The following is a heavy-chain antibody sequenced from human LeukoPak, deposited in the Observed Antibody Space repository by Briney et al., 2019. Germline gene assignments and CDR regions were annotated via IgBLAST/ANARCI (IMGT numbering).Heavy chain of an antibody. D-gene: IGHD4-11*01. CDR2: IIPILGIA. J-gene: IGHJ5*02. CDR3: ARGPANDYRNWFDP. Sequence: SSVKVSCKASVGTFSSYAISWVRQAPGQGLEWMGRIIPILGIANYAQKFQGRVTITADKSTSTAYMELSSLRSEDTAVYYCARGPANDYRNWFDPWGQGTLVTVSS. V-gene: IGHV1-69*04. CDR1: VGTFSSYA.